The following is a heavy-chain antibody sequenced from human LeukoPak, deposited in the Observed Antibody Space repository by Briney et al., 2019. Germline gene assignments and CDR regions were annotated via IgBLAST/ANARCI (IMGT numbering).Heavy chain of an antibody. D-gene: IGHD6-13*01. CDR1: GFTFSSYA. CDR2: ISSSGSGGNT. CDR3: ARAYSSSWYDF. Sequence: PGGSLRLSCAASGFTFSSYAMSWVRQAPGKGLEWVSGISSSGSGGNTYYADSVKGRFTLSRDNSKNTLYLQINSVRAEDTAVYYCARAYSSSWYDFWGQGTLVTVPS. V-gene: IGHV3-23*01. J-gene: IGHJ5*01.